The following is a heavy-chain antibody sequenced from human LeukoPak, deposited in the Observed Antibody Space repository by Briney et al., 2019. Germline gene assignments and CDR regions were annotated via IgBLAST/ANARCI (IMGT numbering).Heavy chain of an antibody. Sequence: GGSLRLSCAASGFTFDNSAMHWVRQAPGKGLEWVSGISWNSGSIGYADSVKGRFTISRDNAKNSLYLQMNSLRAEDTALYYCAKSAAFGQGQTGFDYWGQGTLVTVSS. J-gene: IGHJ4*02. CDR1: GFTFDNSA. V-gene: IGHV3-9*01. CDR3: AKSAAFGQGQTGFDY. CDR2: ISWNSGSI. D-gene: IGHD3-10*01.